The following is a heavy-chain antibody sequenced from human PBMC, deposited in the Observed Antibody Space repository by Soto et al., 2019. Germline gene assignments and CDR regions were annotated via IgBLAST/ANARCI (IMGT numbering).Heavy chain of an antibody. V-gene: IGHV3-30-3*01. CDR2: VLYDGSEK. D-gene: IGHD1-7*01. Sequence: QVQLVESGGGVVQPGGSLRLSCASSGITFSNYGMHWVRQAPGKGLEWVAVVLYDGSEKYYADSVKGRFTISSDNSKNTLYLQMNSLRVEDTAAYYCAREIARNFAFDIWGQVTMVTVSS. CDR3: AREIARNFAFDI. J-gene: IGHJ3*02. CDR1: GITFSNYG.